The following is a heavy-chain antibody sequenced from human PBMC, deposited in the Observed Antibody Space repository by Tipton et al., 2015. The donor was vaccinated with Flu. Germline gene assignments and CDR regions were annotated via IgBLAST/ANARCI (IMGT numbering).Heavy chain of an antibody. CDR2: IYTSGST. CDR1: GGSISSYY. D-gene: IGHD6-13*01. V-gene: IGHV4-4*07. Sequence: TLSLTCTVSGGSISSYYWSWIRQPAGKGLEWIGRIYTSGSTNYNPSLKSRVTMSVDTSKNQFSLKLSSVTAADTAVYYCARGYSSSWPDQDAFDIWGQGTMVTVSS. J-gene: IGHJ3*02. CDR3: ARGYSSSWPDQDAFDI.